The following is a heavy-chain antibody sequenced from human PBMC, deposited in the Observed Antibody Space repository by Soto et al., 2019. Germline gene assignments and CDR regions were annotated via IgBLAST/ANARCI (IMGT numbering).Heavy chain of an antibody. V-gene: IGHV4-30-2*01. CDR3: ARVLLRGSSWPSKYYFDY. CDR1: GGSISSGGYS. D-gene: IGHD6-13*01. J-gene: IGHJ4*02. Sequence: QLQLQESGSGLVKPSQTLSLTCAVSGGSISSGGYSWSWIRQPPGKGLEWIGYIYHSGSTYYNPSLKSRVTISVDRSKNQFSLKLSSVTAADTAVYYCARVLLRGSSWPSKYYFDYWGQGTLVTVSS. CDR2: IYHSGST.